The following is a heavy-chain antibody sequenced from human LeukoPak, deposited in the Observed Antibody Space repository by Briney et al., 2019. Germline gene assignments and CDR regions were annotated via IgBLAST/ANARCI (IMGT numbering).Heavy chain of an antibody. V-gene: IGHV4-4*07. CDR1: GGSISSYY. D-gene: IGHD5-12*01. CDR2: IYSTGST. Sequence: SETLSLTCTVSGGSISSYYWSWIRQPAGKGLEWIGRIYSTGSTNYNPSLKSRVTMSVDTSKNQFSLRLRSVTAADTAVYYCASRGYSGYARDWGQGTLVTVSS. J-gene: IGHJ4*02. CDR3: ASRGYSGYARD.